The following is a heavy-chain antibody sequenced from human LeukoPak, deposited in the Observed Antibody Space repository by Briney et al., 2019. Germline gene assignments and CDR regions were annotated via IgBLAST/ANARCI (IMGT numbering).Heavy chain of an antibody. CDR1: GFSVSSNY. CDR2: MYSGGTT. J-gene: IGHJ3*02. Sequence: GGSLILSCAASGFSVSSNYMNWVRQAPGKGLEWVSVMYSGGTTYYADSVKGRFTLSRDKSENTLYLQMNSLRAQDTAVYYCARGGNYYDRSGYYSGQALDIWGQGTMVTVSS. D-gene: IGHD3-22*01. V-gene: IGHV3-53*01. CDR3: ARGGNYYDRSGYYSGQALDI.